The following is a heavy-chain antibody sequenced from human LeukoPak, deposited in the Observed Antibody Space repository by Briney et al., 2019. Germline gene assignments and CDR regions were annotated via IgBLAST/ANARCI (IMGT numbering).Heavy chain of an antibody. CDR2: INSDGGST. D-gene: IGHD3-10*01. Sequence: GGSLRLSCAASGFTFRSYGMHWVRQAPGKGLVWVSRINSDGGSTSYADSVRGRFTIFRDNAQNTLYLEMNNLRADDTAVYYCARGISGSGNYYPLDYWGQGTLVIVS. V-gene: IGHV3-74*01. CDR1: GFTFRSYG. CDR3: ARGISGSGNYYPLDY. J-gene: IGHJ4*02.